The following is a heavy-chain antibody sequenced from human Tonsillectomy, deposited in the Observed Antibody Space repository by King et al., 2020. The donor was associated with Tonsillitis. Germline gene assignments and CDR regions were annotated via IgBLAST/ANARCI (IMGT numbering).Heavy chain of an antibody. V-gene: IGHV3-33*01. CDR1: GFSFSSHG. J-gene: IGHJ4*02. Sequence: VQLVESGGGVVQPGRSLRLSCAASGFSFSSHGMHWVRQAPGKGREWVAVIWYDGSNRYFADSGKGRFTIPRKNSKNTLYLKSNSLQAEGTAGYYGSVRGLFTTSDDNDKNTCYRQRTGCGAEDTVGYYCARASTWSIGYDFDSWGQGTLVTVSS. CDR2: IWYDGSNR. D-gene: IGHD3-10*01. CDR3: SVRGLFTTSDDNDKNTCYRQRTGCGAEDTVGYYCARASTWSIGYDFDS.